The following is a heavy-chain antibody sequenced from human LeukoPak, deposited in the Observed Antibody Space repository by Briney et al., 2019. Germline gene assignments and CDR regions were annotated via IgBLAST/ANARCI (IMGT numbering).Heavy chain of an antibody. J-gene: IGHJ4*02. CDR3: AKASWVSTADAVL. D-gene: IGHD3-16*01. CDR1: GFIFSSYA. V-gene: IGHV3-23*01. CDR2: LRGDGDT. Sequence: GGSLTLSCVASGFIFSSYAMSWVRRAPARGLEWVSSLRGDGDTFYADSVMGRLTLSRDESRNTVYLHLNNLRVEDTAVYYCAKASWVSTADAVLWGQGTVVTVSS.